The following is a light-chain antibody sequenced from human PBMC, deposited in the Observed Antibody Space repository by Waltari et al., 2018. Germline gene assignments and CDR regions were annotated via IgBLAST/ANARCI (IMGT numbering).Light chain of an antibody. CDR1: QSVSNN. CDR3: QQYNDWPRT. J-gene: IGKJ1*01. V-gene: IGKV3-15*01. CDR2: RAS. Sequence: VMTQSPATLSVSPGERAPLPCRASQSVSNNLAWYQQKPGQAPRLLIYRASTSATATPSRFSGSGSGAEFTLTIPSLQSEDFAVYYCQQYNDWPRTFGQGTKLEIK.